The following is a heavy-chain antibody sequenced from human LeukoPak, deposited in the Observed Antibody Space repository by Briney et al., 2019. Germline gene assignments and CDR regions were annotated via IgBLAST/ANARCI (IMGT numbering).Heavy chain of an antibody. V-gene: IGHV4-39*01. D-gene: IGHD4-17*01. CDR1: GDSISSSSYY. CDR2: IYYSGSP. CDR3: ATHVPAAVTTTPYYYYGMDV. Sequence: PSETLSLTGTVSGDSISSSSYYWGWIRQPPGKGLEWIGSIYYSGSPYYNPSLKIRVAISVNTSKNQFSLTLSSVTAAETAVYYSATHVPAAVTTTPYYYYGMDVWGQGTTVTVSS. J-gene: IGHJ6*02.